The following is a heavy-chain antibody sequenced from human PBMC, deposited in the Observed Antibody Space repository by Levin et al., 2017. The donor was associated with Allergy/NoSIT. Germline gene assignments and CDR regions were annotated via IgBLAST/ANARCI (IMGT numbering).Heavy chain of an antibody. CDR3: AKESIVRNSLVNYFGY. Sequence: GGSLRLSCAASGFRFDDYAMHWVRQAPGKGLEGFSGINWNSRDIAYADSVKGRFTIPRDNAKIPLYRQMNSPRVEDPALYYCAKESIVRNSLVNYFGYWGRGSLVAVSS. V-gene: IGHV3-9*01. D-gene: IGHD1-26*01. CDR2: INWNSRDI. J-gene: IGHJ4*03. CDR1: GFRFDDYA.